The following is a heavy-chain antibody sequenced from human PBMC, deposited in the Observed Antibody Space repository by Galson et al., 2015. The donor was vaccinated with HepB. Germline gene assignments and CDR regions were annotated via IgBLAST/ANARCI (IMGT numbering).Heavy chain of an antibody. CDR3: VRGSPYYYDTSGYFPHYFDY. V-gene: IGHV3-53*01. Sequence: SLRLSCAASGFTVSSNYMSWVRQAPGKGLEWVSVIYAGGTTYYADSVKGRFTISRDNSKNTLYLQMNSLRAEDTAVYYCVRGSPYYYDTSGYFPHYFDYWGQGTLVTVSS. D-gene: IGHD3-22*01. CDR1: GFTVSSNY. CDR2: IYAGGTT. J-gene: IGHJ4*02.